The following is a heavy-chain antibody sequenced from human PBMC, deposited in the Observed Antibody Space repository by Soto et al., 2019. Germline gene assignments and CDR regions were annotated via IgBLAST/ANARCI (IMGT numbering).Heavy chain of an antibody. D-gene: IGHD2-2*01. V-gene: IGHV1-46*03. J-gene: IGHJ6*03. CDR2: INPSGGST. Sequence: ASVKVSCKASGYTFTSYYMHGVRQAPGQGLEWKGIINPSGGSTSYAQKFQGRVTMTRDTSTSTVYMELSSLRSEDTAVYYCAGQGSTYCSSTSCYAHYYYYYMDVWGKGTTVTVSS. CDR1: GYTFTSYY. CDR3: AGQGSTYCSSTSCYAHYYYYYMDV.